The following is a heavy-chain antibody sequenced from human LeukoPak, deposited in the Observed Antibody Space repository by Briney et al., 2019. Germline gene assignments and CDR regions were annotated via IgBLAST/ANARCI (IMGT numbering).Heavy chain of an antibody. CDR1: GFTFSSYS. CDR2: ISSSSSTI. J-gene: IGHJ4*02. Sequence: GGSLRLSCAASGFTFSSYSMNWVRQAPGKGLEWVSYISSSSSTIYYADSVKGRFTISRDNAKNSLYLQMNSLRAEDTAVYYCARALNYGSGSPFGYWGQGTLVTVSS. CDR3: ARALNYGSGSPFGY. V-gene: IGHV3-48*04. D-gene: IGHD3-10*01.